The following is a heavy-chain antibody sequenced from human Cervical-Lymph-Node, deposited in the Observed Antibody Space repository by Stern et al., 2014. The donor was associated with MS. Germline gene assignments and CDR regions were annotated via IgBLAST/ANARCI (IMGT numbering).Heavy chain of an antibody. V-gene: IGHV1-18*01. CDR3: ARNCWGTMVRGVLYYYGMDV. CDR1: GYTFTSYG. CDR2: ISGSNGNT. J-gene: IGHJ6*02. Sequence: QMQLVESGAEVKKPGASVKVSCKASGYTFTSYGISWVRQAPGQGLEWMGWISGSNGNTNYAQKVQGRVTITKDTPTSPDYRATRSLRSADTAWYYCARNCWGTMVRGVLYYYGMDVWGQGTTVTVSS. D-gene: IGHD3-10*01.